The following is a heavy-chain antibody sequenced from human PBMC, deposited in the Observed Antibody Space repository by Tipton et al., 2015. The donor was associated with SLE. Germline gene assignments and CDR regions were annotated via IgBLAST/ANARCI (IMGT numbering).Heavy chain of an antibody. CDR1: GFTFSSYG. CDR2: IRYDGSNK. V-gene: IGHV3-30*02. D-gene: IGHD3-22*01. J-gene: IGHJ4*02. CDR3: AKEDDSWYYVDY. Sequence: GSLRLSCAASGFTFSSYGMHWARQAPGKGLEWVAFIRYDGSNKYYADSVKGRFTISRDNSKNTLYLQMNSLRAEDTAVYYCAKEDDSWYYVDYWGQGTLVTVSS.